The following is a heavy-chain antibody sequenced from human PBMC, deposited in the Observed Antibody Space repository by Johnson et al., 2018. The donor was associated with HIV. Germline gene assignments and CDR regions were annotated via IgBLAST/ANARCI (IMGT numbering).Heavy chain of an antibody. D-gene: IGHD6-13*01. CDR2: ISFDGNLK. J-gene: IGHJ3*02. CDR3: TTDPIAAAGPDAFDI. V-gene: IGHV3-33*03. CDR1: GLSFSNFG. Sequence: QEKLVESGGGVVQPGKSLTLSCVASGLSFSNFGIHWVRQAPGKGPEWVAVISFDGNLKKYADSVKGRFTISRDNSKNTLYLQMNSLKTEDTAVYYCTTDPIAAAGPDAFDIWGQGTVVTVSS.